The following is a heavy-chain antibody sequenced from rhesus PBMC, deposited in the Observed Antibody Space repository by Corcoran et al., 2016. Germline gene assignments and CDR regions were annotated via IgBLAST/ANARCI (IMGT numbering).Heavy chain of an antibody. CDR2: IDPSDSDT. CDR1: GYSFTSYW. Sequence: EVQLVQSGAEVKRPGESLKISCKTSGYSFTSYWISWVRQMPWKGLEWMGAIDPSDSDTRYNPSCQGQVTISAEKAISTAYLQWSRLKASDTATYYCAKGGWGDLFDYWGQGVLVTVSS. J-gene: IGHJ4*01. V-gene: IGHV5-20*01. CDR3: AKGGWGDLFDY. D-gene: IGHD3-34*01.